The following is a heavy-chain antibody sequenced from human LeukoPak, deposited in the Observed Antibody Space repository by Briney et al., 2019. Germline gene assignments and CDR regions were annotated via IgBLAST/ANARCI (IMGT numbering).Heavy chain of an antibody. Sequence: SVKVSCKTSGFTFTTSAMQWVRQARGQRLEWIGWIVVGSGNTNYAQKFQERVTITRDMSTSTAYMELSSLRSEDTAVYYCALAGRYYFDYWGQGTLVTVSS. CDR3: ALAGRYYFDY. D-gene: IGHD1-26*01. J-gene: IGHJ4*02. CDR2: IVVGSGNT. CDR1: GFTFTTSA. V-gene: IGHV1-58*02.